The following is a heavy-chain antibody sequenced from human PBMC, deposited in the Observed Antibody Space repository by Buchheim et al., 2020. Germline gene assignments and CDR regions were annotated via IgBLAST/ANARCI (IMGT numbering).Heavy chain of an antibody. J-gene: IGHJ6*02. D-gene: IGHD3-3*01. CDR3: ARSFFYYDFWSGPSPGMDV. CDR1: GGSFSGYY. V-gene: IGHV4-34*01. Sequence: QVQLQQWGAGLLKPSETLSLTCAVYGGSFSGYYWSWIRQPPGKGLEWIGEINHSGSTNYNPSLKSRVTISVATSKNQFSLKLSSVTAADTAVYYCARSFFYYDFWSGPSPGMDVWGQGTT. CDR2: INHSGST.